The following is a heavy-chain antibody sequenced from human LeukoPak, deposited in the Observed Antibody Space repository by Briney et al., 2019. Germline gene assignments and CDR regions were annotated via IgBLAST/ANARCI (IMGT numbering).Heavy chain of an antibody. J-gene: IGHJ6*02. CDR2: INTNTGNP. CDR1: GYTFTSYA. CDR3: ARVRGDFWSGYGYNYYGMDV. D-gene: IGHD3-3*01. V-gene: IGHV7-4-1*02. Sequence: ASVKVSCKASGYTFTSYAMNWVRQAPGQGLEWMGWINTNTGNPTYAQGFTGRFVFSLDTSVSTAYLQISSLKAEDTAVYYCARVRGDFWSGYGYNYYGMDVWGQGTTVTVSS.